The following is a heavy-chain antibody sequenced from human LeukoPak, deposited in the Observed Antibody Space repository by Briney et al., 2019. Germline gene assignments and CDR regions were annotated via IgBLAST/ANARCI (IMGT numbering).Heavy chain of an antibody. CDR1: GYTFTDYY. CDR3: ARDGGSTYDLDY. V-gene: IGHV1-2*02. Sequence: ASVKVSCKTSGYTFTDYYIHWVRQAPGQGLEWIGWINLEFGDTKFTQNYQGRVTMTRDTSISTAYMELTSLRSDDTAIYYCARDGGSTYDLDYWGQGTLVTVSS. J-gene: IGHJ4*02. D-gene: IGHD3-16*01. CDR2: INLEFGDT.